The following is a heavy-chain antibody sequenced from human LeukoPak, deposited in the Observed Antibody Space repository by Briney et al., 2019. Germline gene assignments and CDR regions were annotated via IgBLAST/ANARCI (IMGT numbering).Heavy chain of an antibody. CDR3: ARAYPSSSTD. CDR2: IYYTGST. J-gene: IGHJ4*02. Sequence: PSETLSLTCTVSGGSISSYYWSWIRQPPGKGLEWIGYIYYTGSTHYNPSLKSRVSISQDTSQNQFSLKLSSVTAADTAIYYCARAYPSSSTDWGQGMLVTVSS. CDR1: GGSISSYY. D-gene: IGHD2-2*01. V-gene: IGHV4-59*12.